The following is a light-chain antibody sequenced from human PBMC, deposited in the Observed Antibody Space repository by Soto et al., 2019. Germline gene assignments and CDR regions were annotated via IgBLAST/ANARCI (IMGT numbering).Light chain of an antibody. J-gene: IGLJ2*01. CDR1: SSDVGAYNY. Sequence: QSVLTQPASVSGSPGQPITISCTGTSSDVGAYNYVSWYQLHPGKAPKLMIYEVNNRPSGVSHRFSGSKSGNTASLTFSGLQPEDEADYYCSSYAGSNSVVFGGGTKLTVL. CDR2: EVN. V-gene: IGLV2-14*01. CDR3: SSYAGSNSVV.